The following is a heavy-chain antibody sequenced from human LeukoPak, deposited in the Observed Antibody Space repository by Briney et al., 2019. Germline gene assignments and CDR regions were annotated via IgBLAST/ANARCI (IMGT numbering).Heavy chain of an antibody. CDR2: INHSGST. CDR3: ARGGRGIAAAAQFDY. V-gene: IGHV4-34*01. D-gene: IGHD6-13*01. J-gene: IGHJ4*02. CDR1: GGSFSGYY. Sequence: SETLSLTCAVYGGSFSGYYWSWIRQPPGKGLEWIGEINHSGSTNYNPSLKSRVTISVDTSKNQFSLKLSSVTAADTAVYHCARGGRGIAAAAQFDYWGQGTLVTVSS.